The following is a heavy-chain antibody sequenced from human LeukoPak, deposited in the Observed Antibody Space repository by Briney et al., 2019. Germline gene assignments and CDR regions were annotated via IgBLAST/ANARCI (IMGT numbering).Heavy chain of an antibody. CDR3: ARGYSTSSYSHYYYYMDV. CDR2: ISSSSSNI. D-gene: IGHD6-6*01. CDR1: GFDFSTYS. V-gene: IGHV3-48*01. J-gene: IGHJ6*03. Sequence: GGSLRLSCAASGFDFSTYSMNWVRQAPGKGLEWVSYISSSSSNIYYADSVKGRFTISRDTANNSLYLQMHSLRAEDTAVYYCARGYSTSSYSHYYYYMDVWGTGTTVTVSS.